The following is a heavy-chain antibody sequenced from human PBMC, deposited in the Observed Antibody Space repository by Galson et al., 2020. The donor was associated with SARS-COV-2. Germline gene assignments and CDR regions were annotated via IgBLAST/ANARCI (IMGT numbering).Heavy chain of an antibody. CDR1: GDSISSSSYY. Sequence: SETLSLTCTVSGDSISSSSYYWGWIRQPPGKGLEWIGSIYYSGSTYYTPSLKSRVTISVDTSKNQFSLKLSSVTAADTAVYYCARIRAAVVVIKEGKYYFDSWGQGTLVTVSS. D-gene: IGHD3-22*01. J-gene: IGHJ4*02. CDR3: ARIRAAVVVIKEGKYYFDS. V-gene: IGHV4-39*07. CDR2: IYYSGST.